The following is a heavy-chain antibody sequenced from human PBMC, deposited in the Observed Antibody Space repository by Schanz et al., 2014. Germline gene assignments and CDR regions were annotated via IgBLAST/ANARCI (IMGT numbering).Heavy chain of an antibody. J-gene: IGHJ6*03. CDR1: GGTFSSYT. D-gene: IGHD2-2*02. CDR2: IIPIRGIA. V-gene: IGHV1-69*02. CDR3: ARTYCSSTSCYTGYYYMDV. Sequence: QVQLVQSEAEVKKPGSSAKVSCKASGGTFSSYTISWVRQAPGQGLEWMGRIIPIRGIANYAQNCQGRVTITADKSTSTAYMELTSLRSEDTAVYYCARTYCSSTSCYTGYYYMDVWGKGTTVTVSS.